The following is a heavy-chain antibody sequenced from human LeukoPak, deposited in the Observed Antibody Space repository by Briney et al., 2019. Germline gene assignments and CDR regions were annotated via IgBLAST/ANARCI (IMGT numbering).Heavy chain of an antibody. Sequence: GASVKVSCKASGGTFTSYAISWVRQAPGQGLEWMGGIIPIFGTVNYAQKFQGRVTITTDESTSTAYMELSSLRSEDTAVYYCARAMIVVVIDQAAFDYWGQGTLVTVSS. J-gene: IGHJ4*02. CDR2: IIPIFGTV. D-gene: IGHD3-22*01. CDR1: GGTFTSYA. V-gene: IGHV1-69*05. CDR3: ARAMIVVVIDQAAFDY.